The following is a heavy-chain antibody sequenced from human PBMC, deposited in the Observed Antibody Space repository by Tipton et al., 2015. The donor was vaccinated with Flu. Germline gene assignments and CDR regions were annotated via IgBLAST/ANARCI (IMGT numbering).Heavy chain of an antibody. J-gene: IGHJ6*02. V-gene: IGHV4-59*01. Sequence: LRLSCTVSGGSISSYYWSWIRQPPGKGLEWIGYIYYSGSTNYNPSLKSRVTISVDTSKNQFSLKLSSVTAADTAVYYCAREISGYHTNYYYYGMDVWGQGTTVTVSS. CDR2: IYYSGST. D-gene: IGHD3-22*01. CDR3: AREISGYHTNYYYYGMDV. CDR1: GGSISSYY.